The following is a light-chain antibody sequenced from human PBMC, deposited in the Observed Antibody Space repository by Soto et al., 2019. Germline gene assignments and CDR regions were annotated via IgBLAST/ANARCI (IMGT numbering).Light chain of an antibody. V-gene: IGKV3-15*01. CDR2: GAS. CDR3: QQYHNWPQT. J-gene: IGKJ1*01. CDR1: QSVSSN. Sequence: EIVMTQSPATLSVSPGERATLSCRASQSVSSNLAWYQQKPGQAPRLLIYGASTRATGIPARFSGSGSGTEFTLTISSLQSEDFAVYYCQQYHNWPQTFGQGTNVEIK.